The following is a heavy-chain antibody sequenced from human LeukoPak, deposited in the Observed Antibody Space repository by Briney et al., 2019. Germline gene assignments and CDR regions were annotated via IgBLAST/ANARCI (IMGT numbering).Heavy chain of an antibody. CDR1: GFTFSKYW. CDR3: ATKQWLAPPPDS. J-gene: IGHJ4*02. Sequence: PGGSLRLSCAASGFTFSKYWKLWVRQAPGKGLECVSRINTDETVTTYGDSVKGRFTVSRDNADNTMFLQMNSVRDEDTAVYYCATKQWLAPPPDSWGQGTPVTVSS. D-gene: IGHD6-19*01. CDR2: INTDETVT. V-gene: IGHV3-74*01.